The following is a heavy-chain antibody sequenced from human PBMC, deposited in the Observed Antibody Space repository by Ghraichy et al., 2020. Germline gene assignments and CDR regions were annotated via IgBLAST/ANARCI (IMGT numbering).Heavy chain of an antibody. CDR2: ISGSGST. D-gene: IGHD7-27*01. V-gene: IGHV4-4*07. J-gene: IGHJ4*02. CDR1: GGSINNYY. CDR3: ARDRADWGYFDY. Sequence: SETLSLTCSVSGGSINNYYWTWVRQIAGKGLEWIGRISGSGSTNYNSSLKSRVTMSVDRSKNQLSLRLKSVTAADAAVYYCARDRADWGYFDYWGQGTLVTVSS.